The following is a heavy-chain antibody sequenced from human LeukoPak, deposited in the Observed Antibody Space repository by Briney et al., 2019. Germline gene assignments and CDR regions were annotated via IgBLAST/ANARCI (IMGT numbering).Heavy chain of an antibody. Sequence: PGGSLRLSCAASRFTLSNYWMSWVRQAPGKGLEWVANIKQDGSETHYVDSVKGRFTISRDNAKNSLSLQMNSLRAEDTAVYYCARQRGSGRLDYWGQGTLVTVSS. CDR3: ARQRGSGRLDY. D-gene: IGHD6-19*01. CDR2: IKQDGSET. V-gene: IGHV3-7*01. CDR1: RFTLSNYW. J-gene: IGHJ4*02.